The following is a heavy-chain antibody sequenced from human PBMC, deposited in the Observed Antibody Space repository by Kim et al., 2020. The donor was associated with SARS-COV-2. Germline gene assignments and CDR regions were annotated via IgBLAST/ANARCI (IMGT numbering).Heavy chain of an antibody. J-gene: IGHJ4*02. CDR2: YI. V-gene: IGHV3-21*01. Sequence: YIYYADSVKGRITISRDNAKNSLYLQMNSLRAEDTAVYYCARGEATIFIDYWGQGTLVTVSS. D-gene: IGHD3-3*01. CDR3: ARGEATIFIDY.